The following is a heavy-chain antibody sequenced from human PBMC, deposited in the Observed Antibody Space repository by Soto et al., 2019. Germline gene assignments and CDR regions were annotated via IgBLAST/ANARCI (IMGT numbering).Heavy chain of an antibody. D-gene: IGHD3-3*01. J-gene: IGHJ4*02. V-gene: IGHV3-30*18. Sequence: GGSLRLSCAASGFTFSSYGMHWVRQAPGKGLEWVAVISYDGSNKYYADSVKGRFTISRDNSKNTLYLQMNSLRAEDTAVYYCAKGSDFWSGYYKLGDPQVPGEYFDYWGQGTLVTVSS. CDR3: AKGSDFWSGYYKLGDPQVPGEYFDY. CDR2: ISYDGSNK. CDR1: GFTFSSYG.